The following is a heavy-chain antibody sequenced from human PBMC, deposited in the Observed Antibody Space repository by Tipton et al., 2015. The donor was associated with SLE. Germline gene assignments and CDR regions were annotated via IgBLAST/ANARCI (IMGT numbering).Heavy chain of an antibody. J-gene: IGHJ4*02. D-gene: IGHD3-3*01. CDR3: AREVDFWSGYFDY. Sequence: TLSLTCTVSGGSFSNYYWNWIRQPPGKGLEWIGNIYYTGRTDYNPSLKSRVTISEDMSKNQLSLNLTSVTAADTAVYYCAREVDFWSGYFDYWGQGALVTVSS. CDR1: GGSFSNYY. CDR2: IYYTGRT. V-gene: IGHV4-59*01.